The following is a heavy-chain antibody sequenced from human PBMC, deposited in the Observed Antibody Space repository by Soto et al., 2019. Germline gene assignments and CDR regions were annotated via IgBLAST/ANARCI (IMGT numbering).Heavy chain of an antibody. D-gene: IGHD3-9*01. V-gene: IGHV4-28*05. J-gene: IGHJ4*02. Sequence: QLHLQESGPGLVKPSDTLSLTCAVPGYSIGTYNWWAWIRQPPGRGLEWIGYIYYTGTVYYNLSLKRRVSMSVGTARDQFSLRLSSVTAADTAVYYCARTSRLKTGQLAYWGPGALVTVSS. CDR1: GYSIGTYNW. CDR3: ARTSRLKTGQLAY. CDR2: IYYTGTV.